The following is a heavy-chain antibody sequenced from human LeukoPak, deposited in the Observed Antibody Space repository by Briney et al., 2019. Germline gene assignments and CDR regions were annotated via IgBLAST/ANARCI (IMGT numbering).Heavy chain of an antibody. CDR1: GYSFTGYW. CDR2: IDPSDSYT. CDR3: ARRRHSSGYYYYFDY. J-gene: IGHJ4*02. D-gene: IGHD3-22*01. Sequence: RGESLKISCKGSGYSFTGYWISWVRQLPGKGLEWMGTIDPSDSYTNYSPSFQGHVTISADKSISTAYLQWSSLKASDNAMYYCARRRHSSGYYYYFDYWGQGTLVTVSS. V-gene: IGHV5-10-1*01.